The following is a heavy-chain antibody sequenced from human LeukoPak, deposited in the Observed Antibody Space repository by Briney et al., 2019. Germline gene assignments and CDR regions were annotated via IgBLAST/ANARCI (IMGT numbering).Heavy chain of an antibody. CDR1: GGSISSSNW. Sequence: ASGTLSLTCAVSGGSISSSNWWSWVRQPPGKGLEWIGEIYHSGSTNYNPSLKSRVTISVDKSKNQFSLKLSSVTAADTAVYYCAHSSSWYGVAFNIWGQGTMVTVSS. J-gene: IGHJ3*02. V-gene: IGHV4-4*02. CDR2: IYHSGST. D-gene: IGHD6-13*01. CDR3: AHSSSWYGVAFNI.